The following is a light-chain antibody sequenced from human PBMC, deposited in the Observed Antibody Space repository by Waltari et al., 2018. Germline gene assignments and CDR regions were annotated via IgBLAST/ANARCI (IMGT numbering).Light chain of an antibody. CDR1: SGNIASNF. J-gene: IGLJ3*02. Sequence: NFMLTQPHSVSESPMKTVTISCTRSSGNIASNFVKWYQQRPGSAPTTVIYEDDQRPSGVPDRFSGSIDTSSNSASLTISGLKTDDEADYYCQSFDMSNWVFGGGTKLTVL. V-gene: IGLV6-57*04. CDR2: EDD. CDR3: QSFDMSNWV.